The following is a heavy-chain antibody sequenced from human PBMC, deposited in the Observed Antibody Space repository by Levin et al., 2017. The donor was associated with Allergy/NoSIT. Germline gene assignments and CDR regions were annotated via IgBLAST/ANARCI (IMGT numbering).Heavy chain of an antibody. CDR2: IYYSGST. D-gene: IGHD3-9*01. V-gene: IGHV4-39*01. CDR3: VVHPRYGAFEI. J-gene: IGHJ3*02. CDR1: AGSISSSDYY. Sequence: SETLSLTCTVSAGSISSSDYYWGWIRQPPGKGLEWIGSIYYSGSTYYTPSLKSRVTISVDTSKTQVSLRLSSVTAADTAMYYCVVHPRYGAFEIWGQGTMVTISS.